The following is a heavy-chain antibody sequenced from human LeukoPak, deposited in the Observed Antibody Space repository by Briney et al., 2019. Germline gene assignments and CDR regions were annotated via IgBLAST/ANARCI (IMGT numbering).Heavy chain of an antibody. CDR1: DGSISTYY. CDR3: VRGASPVAGPK. J-gene: IGHJ4*02. Sequence: SETLSLTCTVSDGSISTYYRSWIRQPPRKGLEWIGYIYHSGSTNYNPSLKSRVTISVDTSKNQFSLKLSSMTTADTAVYYCVRGASPVAGPKWGQGTLVTVSS. V-gene: IGHV4-59*01. CDR2: IYHSGST. D-gene: IGHD6-19*01.